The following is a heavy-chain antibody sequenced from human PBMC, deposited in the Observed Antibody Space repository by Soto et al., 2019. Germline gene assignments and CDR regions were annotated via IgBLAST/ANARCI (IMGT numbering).Heavy chain of an antibody. Sequence: QVQLVQSGAEVKKPGASVKVSCKASGYTFTSYGISWVRQAPGQGLEGMGWISAYNGNTNYAQKLQGRVTMTTDTSTSTAYMELRSLRSDDTAVYYCARDKRRWLQSTEYYFDYWGQGTLVTVSS. CDR1: GYTFTSYG. CDR3: ARDKRRWLQSTEYYFDY. CDR2: ISAYNGNT. J-gene: IGHJ4*02. D-gene: IGHD5-12*01. V-gene: IGHV1-18*01.